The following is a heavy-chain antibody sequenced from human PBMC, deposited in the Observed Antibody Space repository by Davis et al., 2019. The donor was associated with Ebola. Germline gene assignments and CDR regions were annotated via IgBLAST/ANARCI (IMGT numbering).Heavy chain of an antibody. CDR2: IYRGGTT. J-gene: IGHJ4*02. Sequence: GESLKISCAASGFTVSSYYMSWVRQAPGKGLEWVSVIYRGGTTYYADSVQGRVTISRDNSKNTVSLQMNNLRAEDTAVYYCTRAVTVTTVFDYWGQGTLVTVSS. D-gene: IGHD4-17*01. CDR3: TRAVTVTTVFDY. V-gene: IGHV3-53*01. CDR1: GFTVSSYY.